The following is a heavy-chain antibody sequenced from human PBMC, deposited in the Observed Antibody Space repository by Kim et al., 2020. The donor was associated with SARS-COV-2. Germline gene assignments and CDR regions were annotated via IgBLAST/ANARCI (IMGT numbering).Heavy chain of an antibody. CDR1: GFTFSSYG. CDR3: AKDSGVAAGRIGRDY. Sequence: GGSLRLSCAASGFTFSSYGMHWVRQAPGKGLEWVAVISYDGSNKYYADSVKGRFTISRDNSKNTLYLQMNSLRAEDTAVYYCAKDSGVAAGRIGRDYWGQGTLVTVSS. CDR2: ISYDGSNK. V-gene: IGHV3-30*18. J-gene: IGHJ4*02. D-gene: IGHD6-13*01.